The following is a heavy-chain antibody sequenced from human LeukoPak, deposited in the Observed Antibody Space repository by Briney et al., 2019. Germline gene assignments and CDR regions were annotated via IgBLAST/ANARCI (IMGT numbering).Heavy chain of an antibody. CDR1: GFTFSDYW. J-gene: IGHJ4*02. CDR2: IKQDGSQS. Sequence: GGSLRLSCTASGFTFSDYWMTWVRQAPGRGPGWVANIKQDGSQSYYVDCVRGRFTISTDNAKNSLFLQMNGMRAEDTAVSYCARRGGSASRRSPIDYWGQGNLVMVS. V-gene: IGHV3-7*01. D-gene: IGHD6-6*01. CDR3: ARRGGSASRRSPIDY.